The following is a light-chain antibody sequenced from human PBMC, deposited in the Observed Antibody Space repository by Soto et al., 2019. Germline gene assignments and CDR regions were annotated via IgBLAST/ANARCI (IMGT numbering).Light chain of an antibody. CDR2: DNN. J-gene: IGLJ2*01. CDR3: GTWDSSLSAVV. V-gene: IGLV1-51*01. CDR1: SSNVGENF. Sequence: QSVLTQPPSVSAAPGRRVTISCSGSSSNVGENFVSWYQQIPGTAPRLLIYDNNKRPSGIPDRFSGSKSGTSASLGITGRQTGDEADYYCGTWDSSLSAVVFGGGTKLTVL.